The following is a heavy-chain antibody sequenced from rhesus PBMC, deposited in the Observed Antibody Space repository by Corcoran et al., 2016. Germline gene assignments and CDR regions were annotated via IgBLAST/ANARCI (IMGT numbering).Heavy chain of an antibody. CDR3: ARFPGYYPNFDY. V-gene: IGHV4-165*02. J-gene: IGHJ4*01. CDR2: IGGSTGNP. CDR1: GGSISGHY. D-gene: IGHD3-3*01. Sequence: QVQLQESGPGQVKPSETLSLTCSVSGGSISGHYCTWIRQPPGKGLEGIGYIGGSTGNPSLNPSPNSRGTISTDTAQNQFSPKLPSVTAADTAVYCCARFPGYYPNFDYWGQGVLVTVSS.